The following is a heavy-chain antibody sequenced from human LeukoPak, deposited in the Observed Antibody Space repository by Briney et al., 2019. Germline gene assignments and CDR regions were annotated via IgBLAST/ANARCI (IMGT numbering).Heavy chain of an antibody. CDR3: ARDWTTMVRGTIQRLGAFDI. CDR2: IYYSGST. J-gene: IGHJ3*02. D-gene: IGHD3-10*01. V-gene: IGHV4-59*01. Sequence: SETLSLTCTVSGGSISSYYWSWIRQPPGKGLEWIGYIYYSGSTNYNPSLKSRVTISVDTSKNQFSLKLSSVTAADTAVYYCARDWTTMVRGTIQRLGAFDIWGQGTMVTVSS. CDR1: GGSISSYY.